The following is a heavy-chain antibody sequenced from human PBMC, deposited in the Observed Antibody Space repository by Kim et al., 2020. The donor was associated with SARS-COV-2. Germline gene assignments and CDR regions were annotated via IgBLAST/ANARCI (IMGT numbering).Heavy chain of an antibody. D-gene: IGHD3-22*01. J-gene: IGHJ4*02. CDR2: IYYSGST. CDR3: ARSGSGYYLWY. Sequence: SETLSLTCTVSGGSVSSGSYYWSWIRQPPGKGLEWIGYIYYSGSTNYNPSLKSRVTISVDTSKNQFSLKLSSVTAADTAVYYCARSGSGYYLWYWGQGTLVTVSS. V-gene: IGHV4-61*01. CDR1: GGSVSSGSYY.